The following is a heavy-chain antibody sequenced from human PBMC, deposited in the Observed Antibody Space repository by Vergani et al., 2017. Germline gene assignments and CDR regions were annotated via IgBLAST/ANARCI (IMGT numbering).Heavy chain of an antibody. V-gene: IGHV5-51*01. CDR3: ARDGGPYSSGWYEGDY. D-gene: IGHD6-19*01. Sequence: EVQLVQSGAEVKKPGESLKISCQISGYSFTNYWIGWVRQMPGKGLEWMGIIHPADSDTRYSPSFQGQVTISVDKSISTAYLQRSSLRASDSAMYYCARDGGPYSSGWYEGDYWGQGTLVTVSS. CDR2: IHPADSDT. CDR1: GYSFTNYW. J-gene: IGHJ4*02.